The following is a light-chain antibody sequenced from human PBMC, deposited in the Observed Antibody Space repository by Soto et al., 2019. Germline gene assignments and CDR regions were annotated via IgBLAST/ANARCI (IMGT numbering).Light chain of an antibody. Sequence: EIVMTQSPAPLSLSPVEIATLSCSASQSVSSNLAWYQQKPGQAPRLLIYGASTRATGIPARFSGSGSGTEFTLTISSLQSEDFAVYYCQQYNNWPPWTFGQGTKVDIK. CDR1: QSVSSN. J-gene: IGKJ1*01. CDR3: QQYNNWPPWT. CDR2: GAS. V-gene: IGKV3-15*01.